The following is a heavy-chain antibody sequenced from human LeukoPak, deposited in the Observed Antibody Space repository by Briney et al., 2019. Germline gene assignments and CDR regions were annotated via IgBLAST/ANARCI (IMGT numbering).Heavy chain of an antibody. J-gene: IGHJ4*02. Sequence: ASVKVSCKASGYTFTGYYMHWVRQAPGQGLEWMGWINPNSGGTNYAQKFQGRVTMTRDTSISTAYMELSSLRSEDTAVYYCARGPAGIAAAGTIVGFFDYWGQGTLVTVSS. CDR3: ARGPAGIAAAGTIVGFFDY. D-gene: IGHD6-13*01. V-gene: IGHV1-2*02. CDR1: GYTFTGYY. CDR2: INPNSGGT.